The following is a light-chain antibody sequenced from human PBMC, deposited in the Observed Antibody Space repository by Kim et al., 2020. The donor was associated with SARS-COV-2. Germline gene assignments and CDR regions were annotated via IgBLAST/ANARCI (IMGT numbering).Light chain of an antibody. J-gene: IGKJ1*01. Sequence: DIQMTQSPSTLSAFVGNRVTITCRASQSVDGWVAWYQQQPGKAPKLLIYQASKLASGVPARFSGSGSGTSFTLTISDLHSEDSAVYYCKQYETYWTFGPGTKVDIK. V-gene: IGKV1-5*03. CDR2: QAS. CDR3: KQYETYWT. CDR1: QSVDGW.